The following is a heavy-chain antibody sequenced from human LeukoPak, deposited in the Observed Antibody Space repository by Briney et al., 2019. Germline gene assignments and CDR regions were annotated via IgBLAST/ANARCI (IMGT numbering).Heavy chain of an antibody. Sequence: GGSLRLSCAASGFTFGSYWMHWVRQAPGQGPVWVSVIYSGGTTYYADSVKGRFTISRDNSKNTLYLQMNSLRGEDTAVYYCARVLSVSYCDSWGQGTLVTVSS. J-gene: IGHJ4*02. CDR1: GFTFGSYW. D-gene: IGHD2/OR15-2a*01. V-gene: IGHV3-53*01. CDR3: ARVLSVSYCDS. CDR2: IYSGGTT.